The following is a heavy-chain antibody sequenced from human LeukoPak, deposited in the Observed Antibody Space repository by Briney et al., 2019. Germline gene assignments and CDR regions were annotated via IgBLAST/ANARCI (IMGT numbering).Heavy chain of an antibody. CDR1: GGSIGSYY. Sequence: SETLSLTCTVSGGSIGSYYWSWIRQSPGKGLDWIGYIYYTGSTDYNPSLKSRVTISVDTSKNQFSLKLTSVTAPDTAVYYCARHISGNYGGYFDYWGQGTLITVSS. CDR2: IYYTGST. CDR3: ARHISGNYGGYFDY. V-gene: IGHV4-59*08. J-gene: IGHJ4*02. D-gene: IGHD1-26*01.